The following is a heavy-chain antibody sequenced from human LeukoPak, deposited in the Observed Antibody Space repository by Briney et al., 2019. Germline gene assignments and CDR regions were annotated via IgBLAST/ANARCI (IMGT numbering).Heavy chain of an antibody. V-gene: IGHV1-18*01. CDR2: ISAYNGNT. Sequence: ASVKVSCKASGGTFTSYGISWVRQAPGQGLEWMGWISAYNGNTNYAQKLQGRVTMTTDTSTSTAYMELRSLRSDDTAVYYCARDRRYYDSSGLPFDYWGQGTLVTVSS. D-gene: IGHD3-22*01. CDR3: ARDRRYYDSSGLPFDY. CDR1: GGTFTSYG. J-gene: IGHJ4*02.